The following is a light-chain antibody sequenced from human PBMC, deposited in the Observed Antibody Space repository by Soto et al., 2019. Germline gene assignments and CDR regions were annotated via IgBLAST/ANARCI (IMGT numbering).Light chain of an antibody. CDR1: QTVSSY. Sequence: IVLTQSPATLSLWPGETAVLSCRASQTVSSYLSWYQHKPGQAPRLLIYDASKRAPGIPARFSGSGSGTDFTLSISSLEPEDFAVYYCQQRATSITFSQGTRLEIE. J-gene: IGKJ5*01. CDR2: DAS. V-gene: IGKV3-11*01. CDR3: QQRATSIT.